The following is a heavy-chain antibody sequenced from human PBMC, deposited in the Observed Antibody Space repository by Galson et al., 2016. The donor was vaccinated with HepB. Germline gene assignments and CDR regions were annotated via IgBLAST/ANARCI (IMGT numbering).Heavy chain of an antibody. CDR2: FYPGDSDA. CDR3: AGSGEATLVRGATGAFDI. J-gene: IGHJ3*02. V-gene: IGHV5-51*01. Sequence: QSGAEVKKPGESLTISCKGSGYNFINFWIGWVRQMPGKGLEWMGLFYPGDSDATYSPSFEGQVTISVDKSNSTAYLQWSSLKASDTAMYYCAGSGEATLVRGATGAFDIWGQGTMVIVSS. D-gene: IGHD3-10*01. CDR1: GYNFINFW.